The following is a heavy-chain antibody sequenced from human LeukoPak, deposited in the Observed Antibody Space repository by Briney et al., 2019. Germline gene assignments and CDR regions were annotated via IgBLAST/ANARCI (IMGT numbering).Heavy chain of an antibody. D-gene: IGHD6-13*01. CDR1: GDSISGYY. J-gene: IGHJ3*02. CDR3: ARDRGSSWSGDAFDI. V-gene: IGHV4-59*01. Sequence: SETLSLTCTVSGDSISGYYWSWIRQPPGKGLECIGYIYYTGTTNYNPSLKSRVTISKDTSKNQFSLKLSSVTAADTAVYYCARDRGSSWSGDAFDIWGQGTVVTVSS. CDR2: IYYTGTT.